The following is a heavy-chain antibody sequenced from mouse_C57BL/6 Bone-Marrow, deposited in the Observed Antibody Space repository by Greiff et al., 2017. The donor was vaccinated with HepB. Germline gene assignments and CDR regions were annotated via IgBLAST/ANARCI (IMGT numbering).Heavy chain of an antibody. CDR2: FYPGSGSI. Sequence: QVQLQQSGAELVKPGASVKLSCKASGYTFTEYTIHWVKQRSGQGLEWIGWFYPGSGSIKYNEKFKDKATLTADKSSSTVYLELSRLTSEDSAVYFCARHEEAYYDYFYYFDYWGQGTTLTVSS. D-gene: IGHD2-4*01. V-gene: IGHV1-62-2*01. CDR1: GYTFTEYT. CDR3: ARHEEAYYDYFYYFDY. J-gene: IGHJ2*01.